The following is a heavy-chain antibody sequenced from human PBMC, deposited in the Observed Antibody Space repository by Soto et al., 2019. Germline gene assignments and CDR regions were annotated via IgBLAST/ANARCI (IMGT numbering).Heavy chain of an antibody. CDR3: ARVAWVSSSWYDPLALGYYYGMDV. V-gene: IGHV1-46*01. Sequence: GASVQVACKASGYTFPGYYMHWVRQAPGQGLEWMGWINPSGGSTSYAQKFQGRVTMTRDTSTSTVYMELSSLRSEDTAVYYCARVAWVSSSWYDPLALGYYYGMDVWGQGTTVTVSS. D-gene: IGHD6-13*01. J-gene: IGHJ6*02. CDR1: GYTFPGYY. CDR2: INPSGGST.